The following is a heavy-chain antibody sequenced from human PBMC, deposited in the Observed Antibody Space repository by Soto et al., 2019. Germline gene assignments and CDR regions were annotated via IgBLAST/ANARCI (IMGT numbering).Heavy chain of an antibody. J-gene: IGHJ4*02. CDR3: ASGLGRAVFDY. CDR2: FIPIFGKA. Sequence: QVRRCQSGAEGKKPGSSLKVSCKAPGAPFSSYVIGWVRQAPDQGLEWMGGFIPIFGKANDAQKFQGRVPITADESTSTAYMELSSLRSEDTAVYYCASGLGRAVFDYWGQGTLVTVSS. D-gene: IGHD1-26*01. CDR1: GAPFSSYV. V-gene: IGHV1-69*12.